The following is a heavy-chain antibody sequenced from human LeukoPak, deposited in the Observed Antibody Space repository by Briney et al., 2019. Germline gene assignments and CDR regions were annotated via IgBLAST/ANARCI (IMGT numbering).Heavy chain of an antibody. V-gene: IGHV3-21*01. Sequence: GGSLRLSCAASGFTFGSYSMNWVRQAPGKGLEWVSSISSSSSYIYYADSVKGRFTISRDNAKNSLYLQMNSLRAEDTAVYYCARDRERYFDWLLFPATHYGMDVWGQGTTVTVSS. CDR2: ISSSSSYI. J-gene: IGHJ6*02. D-gene: IGHD3-9*01. CDR1: GFTFGSYS. CDR3: ARDRERYFDWLLFPATHYGMDV.